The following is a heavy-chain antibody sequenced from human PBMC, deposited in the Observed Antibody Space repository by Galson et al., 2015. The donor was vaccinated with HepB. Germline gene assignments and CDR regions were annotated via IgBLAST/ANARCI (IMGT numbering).Heavy chain of an antibody. CDR1: GYTFTNYA. J-gene: IGHJ4*02. CDR2: INTGNANT. D-gene: IGHD3-9*01. V-gene: IGHV1-3*04. Sequence: SVKVSCKASGYTFTNYAMHWVRQAPGQRLEWMGWINTGNANTKYSQKFQGRVTITRDTSASTAYMELSSLRSEDTTVYYCARSVRYFDWLSFTGFDYWGQGTLVTVSS. CDR3: ARSVRYFDWLSFTGFDY.